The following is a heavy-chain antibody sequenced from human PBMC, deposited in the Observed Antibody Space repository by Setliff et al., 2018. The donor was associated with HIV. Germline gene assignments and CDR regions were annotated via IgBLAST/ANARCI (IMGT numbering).Heavy chain of an antibody. D-gene: IGHD5-18*01. CDR1: GGSISSSSYY. V-gene: IGHV4-39*01. J-gene: IGHJ6*03. Sequence: SETLSLTCTVSGGSISSSSYYWGWIRQPPGKGLEWIGSIYYSGSTYYNPSLKSRVTISVDTSKNQFSLKLSSVTAADTAVYYCARHNTGYSYGYDYYYYYMYVCGKGTTVTSP. CDR2: IYYSGST. CDR3: ARHNTGYSYGYDYYYYYMYV.